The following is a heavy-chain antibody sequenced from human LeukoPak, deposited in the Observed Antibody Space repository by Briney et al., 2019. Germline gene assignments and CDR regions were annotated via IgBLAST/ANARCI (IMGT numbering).Heavy chain of an antibody. CDR1: GYTFTSYA. CDR3: ASSQWLVMY. V-gene: IGHV1-3*01. D-gene: IGHD6-19*01. J-gene: IGHJ4*02. CDR2: NSAGNGNT. Sequence: GASVKVSCKASGYTFTSYAMHWVRQAPGQRLEWMGWNSAGNGNTKYSQKFQGRVTITRDTSASTAYMELSSLRSEDTAVYYCASSQWLVMYWGQGTLVTVSS.